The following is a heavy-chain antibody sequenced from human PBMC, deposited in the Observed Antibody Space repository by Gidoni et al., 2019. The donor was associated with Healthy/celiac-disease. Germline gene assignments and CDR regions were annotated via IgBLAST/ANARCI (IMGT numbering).Heavy chain of an antibody. D-gene: IGHD3-22*01. J-gene: IGHJ4*02. CDR2: ISYDGSNK. CDR1: GFTFSSYA. Sequence: QVQLVESGGGVVQPGRSLRLSCAASGFTFSSYAMHWVRQAPGKGLEWVAVISYDGSNKYYADSVKGRFTISRDNSKNTLYLQMNSLRAEDTAVYYCARGSYYYDSSGWDYWGQGTLVTVSS. V-gene: IGHV3-30-3*01. CDR3: ARGSYYYDSSGWDY.